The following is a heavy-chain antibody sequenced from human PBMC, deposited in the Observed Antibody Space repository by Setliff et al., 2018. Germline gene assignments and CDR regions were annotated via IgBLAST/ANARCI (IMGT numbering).Heavy chain of an antibody. Sequence: SETLSLTCTVSGYSISSGYTWGWIRQPPGKGLEWVGNIGHTGGIKYNPSLKSRLTISRDTSKNQVSLKLNSVTATATAVHYCARDLGYGGDSDYWGQGILVTVSS. CDR1: GYSISSGYT. CDR2: IGHTGGI. D-gene: IGHD2-21*01. V-gene: IGHV4-38-2*02. J-gene: IGHJ4*02. CDR3: ARDLGYGGDSDY.